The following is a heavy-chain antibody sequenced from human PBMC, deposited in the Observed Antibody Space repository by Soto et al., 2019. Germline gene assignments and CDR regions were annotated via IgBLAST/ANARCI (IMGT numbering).Heavy chain of an antibody. Sequence: EVQLLESGGGLVQPGGSLRLSCAASGFTFSSYAMSWVRQAPGKGLEWVSVLSGSGGSTYYADSVKGRFTISRDNSKNTLDLQMNSLRAEDTAVYYCAKDMGKYCTNGVCYYYYYGMDVWGQGTTVTVSS. CDR3: AKDMGKYCTNGVCYYYYYGMDV. D-gene: IGHD2-8*01. CDR1: GFTFSSYA. V-gene: IGHV3-23*01. J-gene: IGHJ6*02. CDR2: LSGSGGST.